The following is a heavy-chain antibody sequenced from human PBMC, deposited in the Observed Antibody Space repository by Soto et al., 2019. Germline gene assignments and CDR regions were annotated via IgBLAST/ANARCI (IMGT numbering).Heavy chain of an antibody. CDR3: ARDYYDSSGLYYFEY. Sequence: QVHLVQSGAEVKKPGASVKVSCKASGYTFTSYGINWVRQAPGQGLEWMGWISAYNGKTNYAQKLQGRVTMTTDTSTSTAYMELRRLRSDDTAVYYCARDYYDSSGLYYFEYWGQGTLVTVSS. D-gene: IGHD3-22*01. J-gene: IGHJ4*02. CDR1: GYTFTSYG. V-gene: IGHV1-18*01. CDR2: ISAYNGKT.